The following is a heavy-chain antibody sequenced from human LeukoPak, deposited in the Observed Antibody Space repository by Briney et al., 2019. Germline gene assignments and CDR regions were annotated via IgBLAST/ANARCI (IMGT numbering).Heavy chain of an antibody. CDR3: AKGPEELLPYYFDY. CDR1: GFTFSSYA. D-gene: IGHD1-26*01. V-gene: IGHV3-23*01. Sequence: TGGSLRLSCAASGFTFSSYAMSWVRQAPGKGLEWVAAISGSGGSTYYADSVKGRFTISRDNSKNTLYLQMNSLRAEDTAVYYCAKGPEELLPYYFDYWGQGTLVTVSS. CDR2: ISGSGGST. J-gene: IGHJ4*02.